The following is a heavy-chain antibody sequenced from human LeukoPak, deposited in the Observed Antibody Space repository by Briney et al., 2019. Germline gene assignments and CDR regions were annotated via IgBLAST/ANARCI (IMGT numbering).Heavy chain of an antibody. CDR2: ISSSGST. J-gene: IGHJ5*02. V-gene: IGHV4-61*02. CDR3: ARPPSGDSSGHDSWFDP. Sequence: SETLSLTCTVSGDSISSGDYYWSWIRQPAGKGLEWIGRISSSGSTYYNPSLKSRVTISVDTSKNQLSLKLSSVTAADTAVYYCARPPSGDSSGHDSWFDPWGQGTLVTVSS. D-gene: IGHD3-22*01. CDR1: GDSISSGDYY.